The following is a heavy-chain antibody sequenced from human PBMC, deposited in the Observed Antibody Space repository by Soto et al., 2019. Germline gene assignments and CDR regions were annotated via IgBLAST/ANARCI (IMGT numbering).Heavy chain of an antibody. D-gene: IGHD6-19*01. V-gene: IGHV3-30*18. Sequence: GGCRRLSCAVCGFRFSSYGMYWVRQAPGNGLEGVAGVSYDGSNECYADSVKGRFTISRDNAKNTLYLQMHSLRAEGTAVYYCAKDHGIAVAGRGHYSFYTMAVWREGAT. CDR2: VSYDGSNE. CDR1: GFRFSSYG. CDR3: AKDHGIAVAGRGHYSFYTMAV. J-gene: IGHJ6*01.